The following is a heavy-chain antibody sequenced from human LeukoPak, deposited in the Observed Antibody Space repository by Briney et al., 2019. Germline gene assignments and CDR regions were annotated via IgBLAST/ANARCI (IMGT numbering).Heavy chain of an antibody. Sequence: SETLSLTCTVSGGSISTYYWNWIRQSAGKGLEWIGRIYTSGSTNYNPSLKSRVTMSVDTSKNQFSLKPSSVTAADTAVHYCARDPFYGGNLYYFDYWGQGTLVTVSS. D-gene: IGHD4-23*01. J-gene: IGHJ4*02. CDR3: ARDPFYGGNLYYFDY. CDR1: GGSISTYY. CDR2: IYTSGST. V-gene: IGHV4-4*07.